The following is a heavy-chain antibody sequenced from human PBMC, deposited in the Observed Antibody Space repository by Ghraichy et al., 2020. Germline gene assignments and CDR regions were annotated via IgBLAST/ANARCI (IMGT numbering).Heavy chain of an antibody. CDR1: GDSISGYY. V-gene: IGHV4-59*01. Sequence: SETLSLTCTVSGDSISGYYWTWIRQPPGRGLEWIGWVYYTGTAKYNPSLKTRVTILIDTSKNQFSLKMSSVTAADTAVYYCARAQTPESGSSLFGIWGQGTVLTVSS. CDR3: ARAQTPESGSSLFGI. J-gene: IGHJ3*02. D-gene: IGHD1-26*01. CDR2: VYYTGTA.